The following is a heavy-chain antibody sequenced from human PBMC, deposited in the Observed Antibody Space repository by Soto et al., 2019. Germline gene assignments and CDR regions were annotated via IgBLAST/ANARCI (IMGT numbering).Heavy chain of an antibody. J-gene: IGHJ6*02. CDR3: AREPEAAIELPLYNYYGMDV. D-gene: IGHD1-7*01. CDR1: GYPFITYA. CDR2: INAGNGYT. V-gene: IGHV1-3*01. Sequence: XPVKVACAASGYPFITYALDWVRQSPGQRLEWMGWINAGNGYTKYSQQFQGRVTITRDTSASTVYMELSSLRSEDTAVYYCAREPEAAIELPLYNYYGMDVCGQRTTVTVSS.